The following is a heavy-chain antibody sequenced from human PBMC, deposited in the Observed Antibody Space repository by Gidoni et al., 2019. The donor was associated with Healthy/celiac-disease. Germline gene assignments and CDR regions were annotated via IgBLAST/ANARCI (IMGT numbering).Heavy chain of an antibody. J-gene: IGHJ4*02. CDR3: ASRGYSYGHDY. CDR1: GGSISSYY. Sequence: QVQLQESGPGLVKPSETLSLTCTVSGGSISSYYWSWIRQPPGKGLEWIGYIYYSGSTNYNPSLKSRVTISVDTSKNQFSLKLSSVTAADTAVYYCASRGYSYGHDYWGQGTLVTVSS. D-gene: IGHD5-18*01. V-gene: IGHV4-59*01. CDR2: IYYSGST.